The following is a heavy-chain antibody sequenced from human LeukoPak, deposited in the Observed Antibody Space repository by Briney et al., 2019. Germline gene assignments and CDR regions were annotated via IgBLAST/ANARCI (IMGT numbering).Heavy chain of an antibody. J-gene: IGHJ3*02. V-gene: IGHV3-21*01. CDR2: ISSSSSYI. D-gene: IGHD5-12*01. Sequence: GGSLRLSCAASGFTFSSYSMNWVRQAPGKGLEWVSSISSSSSYIYYADSVKGRFTISRDNAKNSLYPQMNSLRAEDTAVYYCARDPSGYDWFDAFDIWGQGTMVTVSS. CDR3: ARDPSGYDWFDAFDI. CDR1: GFTFSSYS.